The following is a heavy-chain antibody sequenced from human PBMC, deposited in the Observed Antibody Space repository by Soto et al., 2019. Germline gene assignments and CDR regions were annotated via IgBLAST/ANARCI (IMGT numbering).Heavy chain of an antibody. CDR3: ARATRITMVRGVIIKGTYYMDV. CDR1: GGSFSGYY. J-gene: IGHJ6*03. D-gene: IGHD3-10*01. V-gene: IGHV4-34*01. CDR2: INHSGST. Sequence: PSETLSLTCAVYGGSFSGYYWSWIRQPPGKGLEWIGEINHSGSTNYNPSLKSRVTISVDTSKNQFSLKLSSVTAADTAVYYCARATRITMVRGVIIKGTYYMDVWGKGTTVTVSS.